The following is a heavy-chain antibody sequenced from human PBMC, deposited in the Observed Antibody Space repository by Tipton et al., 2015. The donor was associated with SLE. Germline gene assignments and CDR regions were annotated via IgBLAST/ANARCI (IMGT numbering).Heavy chain of an antibody. D-gene: IGHD3-16*01. CDR1: GASIKSGGYY. J-gene: IGHJ3*01. CDR3: AARGVFQEFGL. CDR2: ITYSGTT. V-gene: IGHV4-31*03. Sequence: PGLVKPSETLSLTCTVSGASIKSGGYYWSWIRQFPGGGLESFGHITYSGTTYNNPSLRSRVSMSLDTSTNQFSLKLTSVTAADRAVYFCAARGVFQEFGLWGQGTVVFVSS.